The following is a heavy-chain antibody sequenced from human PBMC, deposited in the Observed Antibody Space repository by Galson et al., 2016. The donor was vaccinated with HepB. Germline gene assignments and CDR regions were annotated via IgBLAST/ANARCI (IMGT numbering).Heavy chain of an antibody. CDR3: AYYYHDDSNGPLSDS. CDR1: GGSFSRYY. V-gene: IGHV4-34*01. D-gene: IGHD3-22*01. J-gene: IGHJ4*02. CDR2: INPTGIP. Sequence: SETLSLTCAVYGGSFSRYYWNWIRQPPGKGLEWIGDINPTGIPKYNPSLDSRVTMSVDTSKKRFSLKLSFVTAADTAVYYCAYYYHDDSNGPLSDSWGLGTLVTVSS.